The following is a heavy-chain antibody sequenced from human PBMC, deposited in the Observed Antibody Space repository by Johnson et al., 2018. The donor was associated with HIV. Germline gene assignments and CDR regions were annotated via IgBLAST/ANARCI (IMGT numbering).Heavy chain of an antibody. V-gene: IGHV3-53*01. Sequence: VQLVESGGGLIQPGGSLRLSCAVAGFSVSSNYMTWVRQAPGKGLEWVSSIYRSGGTYYAASVKGRFTISRDDSKSMLYLQMNNLRAEDTAVYYCSRDFPPQRVTTVVTERLGAFDIWGQGTMVTVSS. CDR2: IYRSGGT. CDR3: SRDFPPQRVTTVVTERLGAFDI. D-gene: IGHD4-23*01. CDR1: GFSVSSNY. J-gene: IGHJ3*02.